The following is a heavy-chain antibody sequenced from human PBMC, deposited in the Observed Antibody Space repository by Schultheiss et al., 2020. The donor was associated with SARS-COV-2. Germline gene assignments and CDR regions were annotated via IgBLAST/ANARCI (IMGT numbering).Heavy chain of an antibody. Sequence: GGSLRLSCAASGFTFSSYAMSWVRQAPGKGLEWVSAISGSGGSTYYADSVKGRFTISRDNAKNSLYLQMNSLRAEDTAVYYCARDHPFRAVTIDYYYGMDVWGQGTTVTVSS. CDR3: ARDHPFRAVTIDYYYGMDV. V-gene: IGHV3-23*01. CDR1: GFTFSSYA. J-gene: IGHJ6*02. CDR2: ISGSGGST. D-gene: IGHD4-17*01.